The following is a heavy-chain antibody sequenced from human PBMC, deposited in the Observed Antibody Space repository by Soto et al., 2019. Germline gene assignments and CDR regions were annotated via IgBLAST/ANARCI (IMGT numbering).Heavy chain of an antibody. V-gene: IGHV4-59*01. CDR1: GGSISSYY. CDR2: IYYSGST. J-gene: IGHJ4*02. Sequence: QVQLQESGPGLVKPSETLSLTCTVSGGSISSYYWSWIRQPPGKGLEWIGYIYYSGSTSYNPSLKSRVTTSVDTSKNQFSLKLSSVTAADTAVYYCARRHGPFDFWGQGTLVTVSS. CDR3: ARRHGPFDF.